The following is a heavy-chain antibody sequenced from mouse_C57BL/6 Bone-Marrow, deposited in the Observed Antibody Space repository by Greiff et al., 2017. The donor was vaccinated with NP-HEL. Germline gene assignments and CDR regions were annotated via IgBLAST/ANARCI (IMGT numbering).Heavy chain of an antibody. CDR1: GYTFTNYW. D-gene: IGHD2-5*01. CDR2: IYPGGGYT. Sequence: QVQLQQSGAELVRPGTSVKMSCKASGYTFTNYWIGWAKQRPGHGLEWIGDIYPGGGYTNYNEKFKGKATLTADKSSRPAYMQFSSLTSEDSAIDYWALYSNYVPYAMDYWGQGTSVTVSS. J-gene: IGHJ4*01. V-gene: IGHV1-63*01. CDR3: ALYSNYVPYAMDY.